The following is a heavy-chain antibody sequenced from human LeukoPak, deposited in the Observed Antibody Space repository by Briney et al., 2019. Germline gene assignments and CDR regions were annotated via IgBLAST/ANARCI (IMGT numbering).Heavy chain of an antibody. Sequence: PGGSLRLSCAASGFTFSNAWMSWVRQAPGKGLEWVGRIKSKTDGGTTDYAAPVKGRSTISRDDSKNTLYLQMNSLKTEDTAVYYCTTMAYCGGDCYPWGQGTLVTVSS. CDR1: GFTFSNAW. CDR3: TTMAYCGGDCYP. V-gene: IGHV3-15*01. D-gene: IGHD2-21*02. CDR2: IKSKTDGGTT. J-gene: IGHJ5*02.